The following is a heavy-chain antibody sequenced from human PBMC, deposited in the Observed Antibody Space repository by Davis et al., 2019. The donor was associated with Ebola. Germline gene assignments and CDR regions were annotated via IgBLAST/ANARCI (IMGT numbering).Heavy chain of an antibody. D-gene: IGHD1/OR15-1a*01. V-gene: IGHV3-23*01. J-gene: IGHJ4*02. CDR2: ISGDGETT. CDR1: GFTFSTYA. CDR3: AKFRGTQQMDY. Sequence: PGGSLRLSCAASGFTFSTYAMNWFLPPPVKGLSWAAGISGDGETTFYADSVKGRFTISRDNAKNTLYLQLNSLRGEDTAVYHCAKFRGTQQMDYWGRGTLVTVSS.